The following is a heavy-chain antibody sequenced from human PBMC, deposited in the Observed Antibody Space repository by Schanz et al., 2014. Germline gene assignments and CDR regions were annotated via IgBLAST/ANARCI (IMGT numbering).Heavy chain of an antibody. CDR3: AKDLGVDCGDGCFNWYFDL. V-gene: IGHV3-23*01. Sequence: EVQLLESGGGLVQPGGSLRLSCAASEFTFSTDAMSWVRQAPGKGLEWLSVISASGGDTYYADSVKGRFTISRDNFKGALYLQMSSLRAEDTAVYFCAKDLGVDCGDGCFNWYFDLWGRGTLVTVSS. CDR1: EFTFSTDA. J-gene: IGHJ2*01. D-gene: IGHD2-21*02. CDR2: ISASGGDT.